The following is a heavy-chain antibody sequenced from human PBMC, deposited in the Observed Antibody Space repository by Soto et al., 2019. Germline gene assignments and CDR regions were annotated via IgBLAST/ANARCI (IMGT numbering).Heavy chain of an antibody. J-gene: IGHJ4*02. CDR1: GGSISGYY. CDR2: IYTSGST. D-gene: IGHD2-15*01. Sequence: QVQLQESGPGLVKPSETLSLTCTVSGGSISGYYWSWIRQPAGKGLVWIGRIYTSGSTNYNPSLKSRVTMSLDTSENHFSLKLSSVTAADTAVYYCARDPYCSGGSCRGEEDFDYWGQGTLVTVAS. V-gene: IGHV4-4*07. CDR3: ARDPYCSGGSCRGEEDFDY.